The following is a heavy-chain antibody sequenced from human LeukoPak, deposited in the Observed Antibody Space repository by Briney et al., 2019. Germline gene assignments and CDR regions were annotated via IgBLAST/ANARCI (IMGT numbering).Heavy chain of an antibody. Sequence: SQTLSLTCTVSGGSISSGDYYWSWIRQPPGKGLEWIGYIYYSGSTYYNPSLKSRVTISVDTSKNQFSLKLSSVTAADTAVYYCARGFSDYYDSSGYHDAFDIWGQGTMVTVSS. CDR1: GGSISSGDYY. V-gene: IGHV4-30-4*08. J-gene: IGHJ3*02. CDR3: ARGFSDYYDSSGYHDAFDI. CDR2: IYYSGST. D-gene: IGHD3-22*01.